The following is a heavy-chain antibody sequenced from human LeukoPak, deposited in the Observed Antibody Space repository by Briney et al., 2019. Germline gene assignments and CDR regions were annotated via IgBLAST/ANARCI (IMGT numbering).Heavy chain of an antibody. CDR3: ARDVSTMVRGVITTNSWFDP. CDR2: IYYSGGT. D-gene: IGHD3-10*01. Sequence: SETLSLTCTVSGGSVSSGSYYWSWIRQPPGKGLERIGYIYYSGGTNYNPSLKSRVTISVDTSKNQFSLKLSSVTAADTAVYYCARDVSTMVRGVITTNSWFDPWGQGTLVTVSS. J-gene: IGHJ5*02. CDR1: GGSVSSGSYY. V-gene: IGHV4-61*01.